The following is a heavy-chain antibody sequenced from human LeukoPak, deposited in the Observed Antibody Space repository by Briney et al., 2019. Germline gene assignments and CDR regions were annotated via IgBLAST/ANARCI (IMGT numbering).Heavy chain of an antibody. D-gene: IGHD3-3*01. J-gene: IGHJ4*02. CDR2: ISSSSSYI. Sequence: PGGSLRLSCAASGFTFSSCSMNWVRQAPGKGLEWVSSISSSSSYIYYADSVKGRFTISRDNAKNSLYLQMNSLRAEDTAVYYCASSIADYDFWSGYSSYWGQGTLVTVSS. V-gene: IGHV3-21*01. CDR1: GFTFSSCS. CDR3: ASSIADYDFWSGYSSY.